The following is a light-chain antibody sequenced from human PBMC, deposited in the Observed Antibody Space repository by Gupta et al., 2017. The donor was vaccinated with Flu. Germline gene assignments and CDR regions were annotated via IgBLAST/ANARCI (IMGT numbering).Light chain of an antibody. CDR1: QSSSSW. V-gene: IGKV1-5*03. CDR3: QQFYNYPYT. Sequence: GDRVTITCRASQSSSSWLAWYQLTSGKAPKLLIYKTSSLESGVPSRFSGSGSGTEFTLTISSLQPDDVATYFCQQFYNYPYTFGQGTKLEIK. CDR2: KTS. J-gene: IGKJ2*01.